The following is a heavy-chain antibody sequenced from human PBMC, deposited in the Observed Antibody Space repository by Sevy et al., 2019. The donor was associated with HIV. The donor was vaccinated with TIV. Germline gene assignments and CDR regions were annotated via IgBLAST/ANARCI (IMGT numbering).Heavy chain of an antibody. V-gene: IGHV4-34*01. D-gene: IGHD1-26*01. CDR2: VNHSETT. J-gene: IGHJ4*02. CDR1: GESFSGYY. CDR3: ARGFYPSGTYYFFDY. Sequence: SETLSLTCAVYGESFSGYYWSWIRQPPEKGLEWIGEVNHSETTNYNPSLKSRVTISMDPSKNQFSLKLTSVTAADTAVYYCARGFYPSGTYYFFDYWGRGTLVIVSS.